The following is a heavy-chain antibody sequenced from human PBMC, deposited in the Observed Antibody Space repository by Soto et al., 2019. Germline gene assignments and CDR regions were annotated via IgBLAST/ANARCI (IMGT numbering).Heavy chain of an antibody. Sequence: GGSLRLSCAASGFTFSSYAMSWVRQAPGKGLEWVSAISGSGGSTYYADSVKGRFTISRDNSKNTLYLQMNSLRAEDTAVYYCAKSRARFDFWSGYPYYYYYGMDVWGQGTTVTVSS. CDR3: AKSRARFDFWSGYPYYYYYGMDV. D-gene: IGHD3-3*01. CDR2: ISGSGGST. CDR1: GFTFSSYA. J-gene: IGHJ6*02. V-gene: IGHV3-23*01.